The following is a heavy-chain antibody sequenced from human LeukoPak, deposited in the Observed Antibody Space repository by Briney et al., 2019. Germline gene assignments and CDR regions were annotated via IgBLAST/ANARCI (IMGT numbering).Heavy chain of an antibody. Sequence: GGSLRLSCEASGFIFSNAWMSWVRQAPGKGLEWVGRIITETDGGTVDYAAPAKGRFTISRDDSKNTLYLQMNSLKSEDTAVYYCTTESALGISAAGFFDYWGQGTLVTVSS. CDR1: GFIFSNAW. D-gene: IGHD6-13*01. CDR3: TTESALGISAAGFFDY. V-gene: IGHV3-15*01. CDR2: IITETDGGTV. J-gene: IGHJ4*02.